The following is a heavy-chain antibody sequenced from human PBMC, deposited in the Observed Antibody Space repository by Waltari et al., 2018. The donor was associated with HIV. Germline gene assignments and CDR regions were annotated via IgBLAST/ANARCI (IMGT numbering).Heavy chain of an antibody. J-gene: IGHJ4*02. CDR1: GFTFSNYW. CDR3: VRGSRSWLGVDQ. Sequence: EVQLVESGGNLVQPGGSLRLSCVASGFTFSNYWMHWVRQAPGKGLVWGSRSSTDGSSTDYADSGKGRFTISRDNAKNTLYLQINTLRAEDTAVDHCVRGSRSWLGVDQWGQGTLVTVSS. D-gene: IGHD6-13*01. CDR2: SSTDGSST. V-gene: IGHV3-74*01.